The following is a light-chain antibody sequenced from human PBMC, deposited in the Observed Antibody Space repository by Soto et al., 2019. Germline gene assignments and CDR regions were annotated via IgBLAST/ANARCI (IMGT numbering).Light chain of an antibody. Sequence: EIVLTQSPGTLSLSPGERTTLSCRASQSISASDLAWYQQKPGQAPRLLIYGGSSRATGIPDRFSGSGSATDFTLAISRLEPEDFAVYYCQQFGTSSWTCGQGTKVYIK. CDR3: QQFGTSSWT. V-gene: IGKV3-20*01. CDR1: QSISASD. J-gene: IGKJ1*01. CDR2: GGS.